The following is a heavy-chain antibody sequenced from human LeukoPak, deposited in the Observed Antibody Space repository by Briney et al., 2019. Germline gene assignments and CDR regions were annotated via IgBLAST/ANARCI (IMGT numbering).Heavy chain of an antibody. CDR2: ISGSGGST. CDR3: AKGGRGYSYGSHDY. Sequence: GGSLRLSCAASGFTFSSYAMTWVRQAPGKGLEWVSAISGSGGSTYYADSVKGRFTISRDSSKNTLYLQMNSLRAEDTAVYYCAKGGRGYSYGSHDYWGQGTLVTVSS. D-gene: IGHD5-18*01. V-gene: IGHV3-23*01. J-gene: IGHJ4*02. CDR1: GFTFSSYA.